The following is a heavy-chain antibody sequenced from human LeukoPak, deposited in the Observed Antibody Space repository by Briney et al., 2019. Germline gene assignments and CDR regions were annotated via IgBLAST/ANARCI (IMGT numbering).Heavy chain of an antibody. CDR1: GFTFSSYS. J-gene: IGHJ4*02. V-gene: IGHV3-48*04. CDR3: ARTLAYCGGDCYSRGDYFDY. CDR2: ISSSSSTI. Sequence: GGSLRLSCAASGFTFSSYSMNWVRQAPGKGLEWVSYISSSSSTIYYADSVKGRFTISRDNAKNSLYLQMNSLRAEDTAVYHCARTLAYCGGDCYSRGDYFDYWGQGTLVTVSS. D-gene: IGHD2-21*02.